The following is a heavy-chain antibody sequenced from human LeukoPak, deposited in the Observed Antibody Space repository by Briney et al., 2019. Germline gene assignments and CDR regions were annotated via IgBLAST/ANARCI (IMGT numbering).Heavy chain of an antibody. CDR1: GGSISSSSYY. D-gene: IGHD2-15*01. Sequence: SETLSLTCTVSGGSISSSSYYWGWIRQPPGKGLEWIGYIYYSGSTNYNPSLKSRVTISVDTSKNRFSLKLSSVTAADTAVYYCAREFCSGGSCSDYWGQGTLVTVSS. V-gene: IGHV4-61*01. CDR3: AREFCSGGSCSDY. J-gene: IGHJ4*02. CDR2: IYYSGST.